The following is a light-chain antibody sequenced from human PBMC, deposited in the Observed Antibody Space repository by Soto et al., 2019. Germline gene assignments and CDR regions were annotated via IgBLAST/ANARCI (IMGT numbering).Light chain of an antibody. J-gene: IGKJ3*01. CDR2: WAS. V-gene: IGKV4-1*01. Sequence: DIVMTQSPDSLAVFLGERATINCKSSQSVLYSSNNKNYLAWYQQEPGQPPKLLIYWASTRESGVPDRFSGSGSGTDFTLTISSLQAEDVAVYYCQQYYSTPLTFGPGTKVDIK. CDR3: QQYYSTPLT. CDR1: QSVLYSSNNKNY.